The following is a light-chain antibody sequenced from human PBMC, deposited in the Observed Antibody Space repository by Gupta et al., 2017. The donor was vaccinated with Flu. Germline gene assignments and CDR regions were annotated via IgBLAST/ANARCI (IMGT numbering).Light chain of an antibody. J-gene: IGKJ1*01. CDR1: EGRGYSDGNNY. CDR3: KQCKRWPWT. V-gene: IGKV2-30*01. Sequence: VDPGKPASISCRPSEGRGYSDGNNYLDWVQRRPGQAPRRLIYKDSRRESGVPDRFSGSGSGTDFTLKISSVESEDVGVYYCKQCKRWPWTFGQGTXVEIK. CDR2: KDS.